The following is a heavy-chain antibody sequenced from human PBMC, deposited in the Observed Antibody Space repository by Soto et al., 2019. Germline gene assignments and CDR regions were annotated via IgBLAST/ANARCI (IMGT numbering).Heavy chain of an antibody. CDR3: AKPAYGDQYYYYYGMDV. Sequence: GGSLRLSCAASGFTFSSYAMSWVRQAPGKGLEWVSAISGSGGSTYYADSVKGRFTISRDNSKNTLYLQMNSLRAEDTAVYYCAKPAYGDQYYYYYGMDVWGQGTTVTVSS. V-gene: IGHV3-23*01. D-gene: IGHD4-17*01. CDR1: GFTFSSYA. CDR2: ISGSGGST. J-gene: IGHJ6*02.